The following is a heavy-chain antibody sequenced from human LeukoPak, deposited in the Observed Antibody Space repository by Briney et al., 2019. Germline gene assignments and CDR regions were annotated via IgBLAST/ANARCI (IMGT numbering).Heavy chain of an antibody. J-gene: IGHJ3*02. CDR3: AKEPTLNAFDI. V-gene: IGHV3-7*01. CDR1: GFTFSSREW. Sequence: GGSLRLSCAASGFTFSSREWMTWGREAPGKGLEGGANKKQDGSEKTSVDSVKGRFTISRDSAKTSVDLQMNSLRVADTAVYYCAKEPTLNAFDIWGQGTMVTVSS. CDR2: KKQDGSEK.